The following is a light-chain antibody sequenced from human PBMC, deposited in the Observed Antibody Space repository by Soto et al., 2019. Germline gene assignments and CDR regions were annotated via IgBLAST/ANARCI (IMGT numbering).Light chain of an antibody. V-gene: IGKV1-5*01. CDR3: QQYKAYSWT. CDR2: HAS. CDR1: QSISSW. Sequence: DIQMTQSTSTLSASVGDRVTITCRASQSISSWLAWYRQKPGEAPKLLIYHASNLETGVPSRFSGSGSGTEFTLTISSLQPDDFATYYCQQYKAYSWTFGPGTKVEI. J-gene: IGKJ1*01.